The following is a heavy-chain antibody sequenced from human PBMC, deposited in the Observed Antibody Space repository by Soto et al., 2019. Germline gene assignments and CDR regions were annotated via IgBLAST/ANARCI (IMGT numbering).Heavy chain of an antibody. Sequence: QVQLVESGGGVVQPGKSLRLSCVASGDSLSNYGMHWVRQAPGKGLEWVASIWHDGRYEFHADSVKGRFAISRDNSKNSLNRQMTNHRVDYKAMYYCVTEGGVHYVSTWGDFWGQGTLVTVSS. V-gene: IGHV3-33*01. J-gene: IGHJ4*02. CDR2: IWHDGRYE. CDR1: GDSLSNYG. CDR3: VTEGGVHYVSTWGDF. D-gene: IGHD4-17*01.